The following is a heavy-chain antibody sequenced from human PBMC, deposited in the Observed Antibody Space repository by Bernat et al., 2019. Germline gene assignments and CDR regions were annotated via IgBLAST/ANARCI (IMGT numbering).Heavy chain of an antibody. V-gene: IGHV4-39*01. Sequence: QLQLQESGPGLVKPSETLSLTCTVSGGSISSSSYYWGWIRQPPGKGLEWIGSIYYSGSTYYNPSLKSRVTISVDTSKNQFSMKLSSVTAADTAVYYCARLANWIRSRWYPDYWGQGTLVTVSS. CDR3: ARLANWIRSRWYPDY. CDR2: IYYSGST. CDR1: GGSISSSSYY. J-gene: IGHJ4*02. D-gene: IGHD6-13*01.